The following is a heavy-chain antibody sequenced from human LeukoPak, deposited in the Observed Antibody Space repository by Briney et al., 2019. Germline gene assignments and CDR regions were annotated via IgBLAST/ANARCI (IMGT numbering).Heavy chain of an antibody. D-gene: IGHD2-2*01. V-gene: IGHV4-61*02. CDR1: GGSISSGSYY. CDR3: ARDMPFEDCMDV. CDR2: IYTSGST. J-gene: IGHJ6*03. Sequence: SETLSLTCTVSGGSISSGSYYWSWIRQPAGKGLEWIGRIYTSGSTNYNPSLKRRVTIPVDTFKNQFSLKLSSVTAADTAVYYCARDMPFEDCMDVWGKGTTVTVSS.